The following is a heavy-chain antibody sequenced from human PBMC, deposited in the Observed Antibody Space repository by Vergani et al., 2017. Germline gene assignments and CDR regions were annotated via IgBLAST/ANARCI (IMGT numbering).Heavy chain of an antibody. CDR3: ARGGSIAAPSYLYYCYMDV. Sequence: QVKLVQSGAEMKKPGASVNVSCKTSGYSFNSYGINWVRQATGQGLEWLGWISGYDGKTKYVEKLQGRITVTIDTSQNSAYMELRGLRSDDTAVYYCARGGSIAAPSYLYYCYMDVWGKGTSVTVSS. J-gene: IGHJ6*03. D-gene: IGHD6-6*01. CDR1: GYSFNSYG. CDR2: ISGYDGKT. V-gene: IGHV1-18*01.